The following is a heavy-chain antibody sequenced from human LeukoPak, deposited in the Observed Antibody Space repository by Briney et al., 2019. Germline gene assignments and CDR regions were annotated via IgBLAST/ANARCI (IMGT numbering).Heavy chain of an antibody. CDR2: IYTSGST. D-gene: IGHD2-15*01. J-gene: IGHJ2*01. CDR3: ARDPLDCSGGSCPYWYFDL. Sequence: SETLSLTRTVSGGSISSYYWSWIRQPAGKGLEWIGRIYTSGSTNYNPSLKSRVTMSVDTSTNQFSLKLSSVTAADTAVYYCARDPLDCSGGSCPYWYFDLWGRGTLVTVSS. CDR1: GGSISSYY. V-gene: IGHV4-4*07.